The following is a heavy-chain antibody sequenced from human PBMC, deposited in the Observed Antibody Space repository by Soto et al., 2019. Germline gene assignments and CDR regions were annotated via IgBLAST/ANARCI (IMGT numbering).Heavy chain of an antibody. CDR2: ISYDGSNK. CDR1: GFTFRSYA. D-gene: IGHD6-6*01. CDR3: ARDQGRDSSSSWPLVKSSSSGMYT. V-gene: IGHV3-30-3*01. Sequence: PGGSLRLSWLASGFTFRSYAMHSVRQAPGKGLEWVAVISYDGSNKYYADSVKGRFTISRDNSKNTLYLQMNSLRAEDTAVYYCARDQGRDSSSSWPLVKSSSSGMYTWGQRATLTIS. J-gene: IGHJ6*02.